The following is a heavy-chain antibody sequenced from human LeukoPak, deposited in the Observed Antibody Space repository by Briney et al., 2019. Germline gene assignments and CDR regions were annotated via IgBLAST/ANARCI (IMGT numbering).Heavy chain of an antibody. CDR3: IVFGDSNH. Sequence: GGSLRLSCAASGFTFGTSAMSWVRQTPEKGLEWVSTITSGDGSPYYADSVKGRFTISRDTSKNTLYLQINSLRVEDTAVYYCIVFGDSNHWGQGTLVTVSS. J-gene: IGHJ5*02. D-gene: IGHD4-17*01. CDR2: ITSGDGSP. V-gene: IGHV3-23*01. CDR1: GFTFGTSA.